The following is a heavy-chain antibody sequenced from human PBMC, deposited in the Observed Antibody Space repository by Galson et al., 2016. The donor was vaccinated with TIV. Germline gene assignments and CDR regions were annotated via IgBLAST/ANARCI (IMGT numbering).Heavy chain of an antibody. V-gene: IGHV3-7*01. CDR3: ARMNYDFWSGSNPGWWFDP. J-gene: IGHJ5*02. CDR2: IKQDGSEK. Sequence: SLRLSCAASGFTFSGSWMSWVRQAPGKGLEWVANIKQDGSEKYYVNSVKGRFTISRDNAKNMVYLQMNSLSGEDTAVYYCARMNYDFWSGSNPGWWFDPWGQGTQVTVSS. D-gene: IGHD3-3*01. CDR1: GFTFSGSW.